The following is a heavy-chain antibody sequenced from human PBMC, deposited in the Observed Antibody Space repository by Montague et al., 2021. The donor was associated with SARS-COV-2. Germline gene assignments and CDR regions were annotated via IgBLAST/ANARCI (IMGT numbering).Heavy chain of an antibody. Sequence: SLRLSCAASGFTFSSYAMHWVRQAPGKGLELVAVISYDGSNKYYADSVKGRFTISRDNSKNTLYLQMNSLRAEDTAVYYCARGTGISSGWFDYWGQGTLVTVSS. CDR1: GFTFSSYA. D-gene: IGHD6-19*01. CDR3: ARGTGISSGWFDY. J-gene: IGHJ4*02. V-gene: IGHV3-30-3*01. CDR2: ISYDGSNK.